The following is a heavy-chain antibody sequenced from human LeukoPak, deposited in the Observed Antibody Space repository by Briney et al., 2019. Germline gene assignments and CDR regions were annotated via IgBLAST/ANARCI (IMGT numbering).Heavy chain of an antibody. D-gene: IGHD3-9*01. J-gene: IGHJ6*03. CDR3: ARDSNYDILTGYSYYYYYYMDV. V-gene: IGHV3-48*03. CDR1: GFTFSSYE. CDR2: ICSSGSTI. Sequence: GGSLRLSCAASGFTFSSYEMNWVRQAPGKGLEWVSYICSSGSTIYYADSVKGRFTISRDNAKNSLYLQMNSLRAEDTAVYYCARDSNYDILTGYSYYYYYYMDVWGKGTTVTVSS.